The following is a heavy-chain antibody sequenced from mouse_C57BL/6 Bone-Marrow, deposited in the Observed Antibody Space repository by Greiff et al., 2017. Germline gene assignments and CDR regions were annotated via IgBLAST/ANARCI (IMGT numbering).Heavy chain of an antibody. CDR1: GFTFSDYY. CDR3: ARERGFSFDY. J-gene: IGHJ2*01. D-gene: IGHD3-2*02. V-gene: IGHV5-16*01. Sequence: EVQVVESEGGLVQPGSSMKLSCTASGFTFSDYYMAWVRQVPEKGLEWVANINYDGSSTYYLDSLKSRFIISRDNAKNILYLQMSSLKSEDTATYYCARERGFSFDYWGQGTTLTVSS. CDR2: INYDGSST.